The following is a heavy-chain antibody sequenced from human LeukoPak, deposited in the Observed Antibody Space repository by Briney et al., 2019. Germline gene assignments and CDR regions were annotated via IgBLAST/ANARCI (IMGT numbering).Heavy chain of an antibody. CDR3: ARGRYNWNDGPGWFDP. J-gene: IGHJ5*02. Sequence: GASVKVSCKASGYTFTGYYMHWVRQAPGQGLEWMGWIYPNSGATKYAQKFQGRVTMTRDTSISTAYMELSRLRSDDTAVYYCARGRYNWNDGPGWFDPWGQGTLVTVSS. V-gene: IGHV1-2*02. D-gene: IGHD1-1*01. CDR2: IYPNSGAT. CDR1: GYTFTGYY.